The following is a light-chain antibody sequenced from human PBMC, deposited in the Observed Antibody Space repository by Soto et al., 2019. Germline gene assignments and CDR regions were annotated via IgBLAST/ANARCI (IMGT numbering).Light chain of an antibody. V-gene: IGKV1-5*03. CDR2: KAS. CDR1: QSISTW. J-gene: IGKJ2*01. CDR3: QQYNSSPYT. Sequence: DIPMTQSPSTLSASVGDRVSTTCRASQSISTWLAWDQQKPGKAPRLLIYKASSLESGVPSRFSGSGPGTQFTLTISSLQPDDCATYYGQQYNSSPYTFAQGTELDIE.